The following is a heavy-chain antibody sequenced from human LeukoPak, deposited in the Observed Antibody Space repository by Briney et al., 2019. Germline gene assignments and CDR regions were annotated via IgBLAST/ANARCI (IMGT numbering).Heavy chain of an antibody. CDR1: GYTFTSYG. Sequence: VASVKVSCKASGYTFTSYGISWVRQAPGQGLEWMGWISAYNGNTNYAQKLQGRVTMTTDTSTSTAYMELRSPRSDDTAVYFCARGGFYDSTGYYYPYRNFLDYWGQGTLVTVSS. CDR2: ISAYNGNT. V-gene: IGHV1-18*01. CDR3: ARGGFYDSTGYYYPYRNFLDY. J-gene: IGHJ4*02. D-gene: IGHD3-22*01.